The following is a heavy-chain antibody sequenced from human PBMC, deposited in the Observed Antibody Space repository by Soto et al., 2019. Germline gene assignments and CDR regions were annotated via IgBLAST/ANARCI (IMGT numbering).Heavy chain of an antibody. V-gene: IGHV3-48*01. CDR1: GFTFGSYS. CDR3: ARDFRAPLVATSMPYYMDV. J-gene: IGHJ6*03. D-gene: IGHD2-15*01. CDR2: ILSSSGVI. Sequence: ESGGGLVQPGGSLRLSCAASGFTFGSYSMNWVRQAPGKGLEWVSFILSSSGVIYYADSVKGRFTISRDNAKNSLYLQMNSLGAEDTAVYSGARDFRAPLVATSMPYYMDVLGKGTTVTVSS.